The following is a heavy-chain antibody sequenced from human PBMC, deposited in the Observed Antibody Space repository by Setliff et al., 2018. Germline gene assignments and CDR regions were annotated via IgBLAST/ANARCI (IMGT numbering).Heavy chain of an antibody. D-gene: IGHD3-22*01. Sequence: SETLSLTCTVSGGSISSDSHYWGWIRQPAGKGLEWIGRIYISGSTIYNPSLKSRVTESIDTSKNQFSLKLNSVTAADTAVYFCARGITSGGYWGQSSHYLDVWGKGTTVTVSS. CDR1: GGSISSDSHY. CDR3: ARGITSGGYWGQSSHYLDV. V-gene: IGHV4-61*02. CDR2: IYISGST. J-gene: IGHJ6*03.